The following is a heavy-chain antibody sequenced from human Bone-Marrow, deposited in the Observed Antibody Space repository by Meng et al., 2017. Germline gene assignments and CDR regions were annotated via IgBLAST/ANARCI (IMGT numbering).Heavy chain of an antibody. CDR3: ARGYLRYFDWLLYDVDAFDI. CDR1: GYSISSGYY. D-gene: IGHD3-9*01. Sequence: GSLRLSCTVSGYSISSGYYWGWIRQPPGKGLEWIGSIYHSGSTYYNPSLKSRVTISVDTSKNQFSLKLSSVTAADTAVYYCARGYLRYFDWLLYDVDAFDIWGQGTMVTGS. V-gene: IGHV4-38-2*02. J-gene: IGHJ3*02. CDR2: IYHSGST.